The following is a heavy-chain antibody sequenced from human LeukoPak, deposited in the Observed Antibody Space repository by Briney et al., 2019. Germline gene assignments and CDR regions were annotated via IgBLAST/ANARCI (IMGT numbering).Heavy chain of an antibody. J-gene: IGHJ4*02. CDR1: GYTFTGYY. CDR2: INPNSGGT. D-gene: IGHD3-9*01. Sequence: ASVKVSCKASGYTFTGYYMHWVRQAPGQGLEWMGWINPNSGGTNYAQKFQGRVTMTRDTSISTAYMELSRLRSDDTAVYYRARDPRSWILTGLADCWGQGTLVTVSS. V-gene: IGHV1-2*02. CDR3: ARDPRSWILTGLADC.